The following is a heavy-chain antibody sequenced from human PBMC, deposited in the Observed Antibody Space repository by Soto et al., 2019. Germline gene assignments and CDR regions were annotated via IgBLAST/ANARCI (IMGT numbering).Heavy chain of an antibody. J-gene: IGHJ4*02. CDR2: ISSSSSYI. D-gene: IGHD4-17*01. Sequence: GGSLRLSCAASGFTFSSYSMNWVRQAPGKGLEWVSSISSSSSYIYYADSVKGRFTISRDNAKNSLYLQMNSLRAEDTAVYYCARAPKGYYGDYAGSFVDYWGQGTLVTVSS. CDR3: ARAPKGYYGDYAGSFVDY. V-gene: IGHV3-21*01. CDR1: GFTFSSYS.